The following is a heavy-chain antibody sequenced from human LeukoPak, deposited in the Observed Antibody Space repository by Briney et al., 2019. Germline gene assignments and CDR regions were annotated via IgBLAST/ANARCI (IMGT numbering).Heavy chain of an antibody. Sequence: SETLSLTCTVSGGSISGYYWSWIRQPPGKGLEWIGYIYNSGTTKYNPSLKSRVTLSVDTSKNQFSLKLSSVTAADTALYYCARHRVGCRDIDYWGQGTVVTVSS. V-gene: IGHV4-59*08. D-gene: IGHD1-26*01. CDR2: IYNSGTT. CDR3: ARHRVGCRDIDY. J-gene: IGHJ4*02. CDR1: GGSISGYY.